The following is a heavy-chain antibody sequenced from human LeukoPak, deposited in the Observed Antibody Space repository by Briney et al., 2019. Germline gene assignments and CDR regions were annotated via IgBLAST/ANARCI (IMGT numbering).Heavy chain of an antibody. CDR2: IYYSGST. J-gene: IGHJ6*04. CDR1: GGSISSSSYY. Sequence: SETLSLTCTVSGGSISSSSYYWGWIRQPPGKGLEWIGSIYYSGSTYYNPSLKSRVTISVDTSKNQFSLKLSSVTAADTAVYYCARILGSRPMVRARSVWGKGTTVTVSS. CDR3: ARILGSRPMVRARSV. D-gene: IGHD3-10*01. V-gene: IGHV4-39*07.